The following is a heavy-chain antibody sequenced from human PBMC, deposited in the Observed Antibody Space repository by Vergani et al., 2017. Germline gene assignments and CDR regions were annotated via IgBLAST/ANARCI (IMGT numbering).Heavy chain of an antibody. Sequence: EVQLLQSEGAVVQPGGSLRLSCVASGFTFSSHAMSWVRQGHGQGLEWVSSIKNIGDSTHYADSVKGRFTISRDNSKNTLYLQMNSLRVEDTAVYYCGRGSDIYNWGQGTLVTVSS. CDR1: GFTFSSHA. CDR2: IKNIGDST. CDR3: GRGSDIYN. V-gene: IGHV3-23*01. J-gene: IGHJ4*02. D-gene: IGHD5-24*01.